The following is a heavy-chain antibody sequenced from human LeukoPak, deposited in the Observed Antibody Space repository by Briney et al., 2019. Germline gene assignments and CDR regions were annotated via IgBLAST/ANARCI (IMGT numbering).Heavy chain of an antibody. V-gene: IGHV3-30*02. Sequence: GGSLRLSCAASVFTFSSYGMHWVRQAPGTGLEWVAFIRYDGSNKEYVDTLQGRFTISRDNYKNMVFLQMNSLRPEDTAVYYCAKDWGRESQFFYYLDVWGKGTTVTVSS. CDR3: AKDWGRESQFFYYLDV. J-gene: IGHJ6*03. CDR1: VFTFSSYG. CDR2: IRYDGSNK. D-gene: IGHD3-16*01.